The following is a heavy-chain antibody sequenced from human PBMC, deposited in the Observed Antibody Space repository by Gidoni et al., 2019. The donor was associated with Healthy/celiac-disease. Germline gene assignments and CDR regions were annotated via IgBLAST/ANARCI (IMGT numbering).Heavy chain of an antibody. CDR2: ISSSSSYI. CDR3: ARDLSCSSTSCYVYYYYYGMDV. Sequence: EVQLVESGGGLVKPGGSLRLSCAASGFTFRSYSMTWVRQAPGKGLEWVSSISSSSSYIYYADSVKGRFTISRDNAKNSLYLQMNSLRAEDTAVYYCARDLSCSSTSCYVYYYYYGMDVWGQGTTVTVSS. D-gene: IGHD2-2*01. V-gene: IGHV3-21*01. CDR1: GFTFRSYS. J-gene: IGHJ6*02.